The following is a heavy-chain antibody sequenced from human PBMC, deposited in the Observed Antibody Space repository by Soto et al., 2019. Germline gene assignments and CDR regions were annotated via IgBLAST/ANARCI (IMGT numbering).Heavy chain of an antibody. V-gene: IGHV3-7*01. Sequence: DVRLVESGGGLVQPGGSLRLSCAASRFTFSSYWMSWVRQAPGRGLEWVANIKEDGSDKYYADSVKGRFTISRDNAKKSLYVQMNSVRVEDTAVYYCARGIDDNASFGMDVWGQGTTVTVSS. CDR3: ARGIDDNASFGMDV. D-gene: IGHD1-1*01. J-gene: IGHJ6*02. CDR1: RFTFSSYW. CDR2: IKEDGSDK.